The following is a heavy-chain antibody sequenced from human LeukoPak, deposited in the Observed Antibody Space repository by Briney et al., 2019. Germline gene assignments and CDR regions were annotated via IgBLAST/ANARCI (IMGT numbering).Heavy chain of an antibody. CDR1: DYTFTSYS. CDR3: AREWVEATAIYFDL. CDR2: ISPYNDYT. Sequence: ASVKVSCKASDYTFTSYSLSWVRQAPGEGLEWIGSISPYNDYTNVPQELQGRVTMTTDTSKNTAYLELRSLRSDDTAVYYCAREWVEATAIYFDLWGQGSLVTVSS. D-gene: IGHD2-21*02. J-gene: IGHJ4*02. V-gene: IGHV1-18*01.